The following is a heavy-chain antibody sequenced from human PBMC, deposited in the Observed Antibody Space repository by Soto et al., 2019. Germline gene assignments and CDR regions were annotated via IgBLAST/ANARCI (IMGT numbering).Heavy chain of an antibody. Sequence: GGSLRLSCAASGFTFDDYAMHWVRQAPGKGLEWVSGISWNSDSIGYADSVKGRFTISRDNAKNSLYLQMNSLRPEDTALYYCAKDIGSGYCSGDTCPPVWGQGILVTVSS. CDR2: ISWNSDSI. J-gene: IGHJ4*02. CDR3: AKDIGSGYCSGDTCPPV. CDR1: GFTFDDYA. V-gene: IGHV3-9*01. D-gene: IGHD2-15*01.